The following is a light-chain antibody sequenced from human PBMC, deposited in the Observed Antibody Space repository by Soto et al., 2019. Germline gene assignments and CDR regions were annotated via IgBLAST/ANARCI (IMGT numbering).Light chain of an antibody. CDR1: SSDVGSYNL. V-gene: IGLV2-23*01. J-gene: IGLJ1*01. CDR3: CSYAGSNTYV. Sequence: QSLLTQPASVSGSPGQSSTISCTETSSDVGSYNLVSWYQHHPGKAPKLMIYEDNKRPSGVSNRFSGSKSGNTASLTISGLQAEDEADYYCCSYAGSNTYVFGTGTKVTVL. CDR2: EDN.